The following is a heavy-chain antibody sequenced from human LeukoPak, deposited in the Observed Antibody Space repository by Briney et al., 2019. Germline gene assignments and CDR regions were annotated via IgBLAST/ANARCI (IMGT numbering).Heavy chain of an antibody. J-gene: IGHJ4*02. D-gene: IGHD4-17*01. V-gene: IGHV3-21*04. CDR2: ISSSSSYI. CDR1: GFTFSSYS. Sequence: PGGSLRLSCAASGFTFSSYSMNWVRQAPGKGLEWVSSISSSSSYIYYADSVKGRFTISRDNAKNSLYLQMNSLRGEDTAVYYCAKHKENYGDSCLDDYWGQGTLVTVSS. CDR3: AKHKENYGDSCLDDY.